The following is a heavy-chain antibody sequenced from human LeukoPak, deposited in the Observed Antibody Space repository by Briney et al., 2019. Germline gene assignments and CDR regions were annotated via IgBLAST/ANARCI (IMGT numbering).Heavy chain of an antibody. CDR3: ARNIPVTRWGY. CDR2: IYSTGIT. CDR1: GFTVSSNY. V-gene: IGHV3-53*01. J-gene: IGHJ4*02. Sequence: PGGSLRLSCAASGFTVSSNYMSWVRQAPGKGLEWVSVIYSTGITYYADSVKGRLSISRDNSKNTLYLQMSSLRAEDTAVYYCARNIPVTRWGYWGQGTLVTVSS. D-gene: IGHD2-21*01.